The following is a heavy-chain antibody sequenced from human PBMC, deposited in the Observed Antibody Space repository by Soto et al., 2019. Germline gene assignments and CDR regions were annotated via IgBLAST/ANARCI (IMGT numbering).Heavy chain of an antibody. CDR1: GGSFSGYY. J-gene: IGHJ5*02. D-gene: IGHD2-15*01. CDR3: ARGRGCSGGSCRNWFDP. Sequence: QVQLQQWGAGLLKPSETLSLTCAVYGGSFSGYYWSWIRQPPGKGLEWIGEINHSGSTNYNPSLKSRVTISVDTYKNQFSLKLSSVTAADAAVYYCARGRGCSGGSCRNWFDPWGQGTLVTVSS. V-gene: IGHV4-34*01. CDR2: INHSGST.